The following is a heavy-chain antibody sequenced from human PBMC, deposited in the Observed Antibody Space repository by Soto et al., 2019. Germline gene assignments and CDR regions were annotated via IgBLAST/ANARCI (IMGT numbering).Heavy chain of an antibody. V-gene: IGHV4-4*07. D-gene: IGHD2-15*01. Sequence: SETLSLTCTVSGGSISSYYWSWIRQPAGQGLEWIGRIYTSGSAFYNPSLRSRVTMSVDTSKNQFSLTLSSVTAADTAVYYGARTRTAGSCPFDSWGQGGQVTVSS. CDR3: ARTRTAGSCPFDS. CDR1: GGSISSYY. CDR2: IYTSGSA. J-gene: IGHJ4*02.